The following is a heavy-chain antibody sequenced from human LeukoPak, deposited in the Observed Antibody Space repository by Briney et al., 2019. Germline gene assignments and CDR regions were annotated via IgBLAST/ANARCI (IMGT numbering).Heavy chain of an antibody. V-gene: IGHV4-39*01. CDR1: GRSFISGTYY. D-gene: IGHD6-19*01. CDR3: ARRSTNAVAGTFDYFDY. CDR2: IYYTGNS. Sequence: SETLSLTCTVSGRSFISGTYYWGWIRQPPGKGLEWIGNIYYTGNSYNNPSLESRVTISLDTPKKQVSLSLSSVTAADTAVYYCARRSTNAVAGTFDYFDYWGQGTLLTVSS. J-gene: IGHJ4*02.